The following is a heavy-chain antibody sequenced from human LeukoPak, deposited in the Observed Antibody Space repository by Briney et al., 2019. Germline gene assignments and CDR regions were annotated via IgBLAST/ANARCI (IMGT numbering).Heavy chain of an antibody. CDR2: IYHTGST. D-gene: IGHD2-2*01. V-gene: IGHV4-30-2*01. Sequence: PSQTLSLTCDVSGGSISSGLYSWSWIRQPLGKGLEWIGYIYHTGSTYYNLSLKSRVTISVDTSKNQFSLRLSSVTAADTAVYYCARLQYCSGTSCYWFDPWGQGTLVTVSS. CDR1: GGSISSGLYS. CDR3: ARLQYCSGTSCYWFDP. J-gene: IGHJ5*02.